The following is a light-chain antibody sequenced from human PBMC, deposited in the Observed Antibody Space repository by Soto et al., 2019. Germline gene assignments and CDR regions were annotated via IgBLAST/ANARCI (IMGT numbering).Light chain of an antibody. V-gene: IGLV1-51*01. CDR2: DDN. Sequence: QSVLTQPPSVSAAPGQKVTISCSGSSSNIGGNSVSWYQQLTGTAPKLLIYDDNKRPSGIPDRFSSSKSGTSATLGITGFQTGDEADYYCGSWDSCPSAYVVGTGPKVTVL. J-gene: IGLJ1*01. CDR1: SSNIGGNS. CDR3: GSWDSCPSAYV.